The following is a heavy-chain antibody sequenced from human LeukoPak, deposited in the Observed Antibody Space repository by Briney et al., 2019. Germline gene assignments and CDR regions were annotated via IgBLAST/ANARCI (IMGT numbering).Heavy chain of an antibody. CDR1: GFTFSSYA. J-gene: IGHJ6*04. CDR3: ARPVPHYYYGMDV. V-gene: IGHV3-21*01. D-gene: IGHD2-2*01. Sequence: PGGSLRLSCAASGFTFSSYAMSWVRQAPGKGLEWVSSISSSSSYIYYADSVKGRFTISRDNAKNSLYLQMNSLRAEDTAVYYCARPVPHYYYGMDVWGKGTTVTVSS. CDR2: ISSSSSYI.